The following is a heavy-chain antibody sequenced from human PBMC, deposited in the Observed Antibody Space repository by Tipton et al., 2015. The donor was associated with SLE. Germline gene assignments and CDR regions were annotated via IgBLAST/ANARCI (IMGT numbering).Heavy chain of an antibody. CDR2: ISGYGGSA. J-gene: IGHJ4*02. CDR1: GFTFRNYA. D-gene: IGHD5-24*01. V-gene: IGHV3-23*01. CDR3: ARCDGYNCLRGFDY. Sequence: GSLRLSCAASGFTFRNYAMSWVRQAPGKGLEWVSGISGYGGSAYYADSVKGRFTLSRDTSKNTLYLQMDSLRPEDTAVYYCARCDGYNCLRGFDYWGQGTLVTVSS.